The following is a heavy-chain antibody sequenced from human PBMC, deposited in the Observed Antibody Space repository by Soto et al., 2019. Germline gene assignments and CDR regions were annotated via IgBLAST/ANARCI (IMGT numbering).Heavy chain of an antibody. J-gene: IGHJ4*02. CDR1: GYTFTSYG. CDR3: ARAQYCSGGSCYWDYFDY. D-gene: IGHD2-15*01. V-gene: IGHV1-18*01. CDR2: ISAYNGNT. Sequence: GASVKVSCKASGYTFTSYGISWVRQAPGQGLEWMGWISAYNGNTNYAQKLQGRVTMTTGTSTSTAYMELRSLRSDDTAVYYCARAQYCSGGSCYWDYFDYWGQGTLVTVSS.